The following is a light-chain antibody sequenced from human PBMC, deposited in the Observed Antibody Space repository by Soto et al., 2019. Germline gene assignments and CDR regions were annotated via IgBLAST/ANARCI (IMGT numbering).Light chain of an antibody. V-gene: IGKV1-5*03. CDR2: KAS. CDR3: QQYNSYTWT. Sequence: DIQMTQSPCTLSASVGDRVTITCRASQSISSRLDWYQQKPGKAPKLLIYKASSLESGVPSRVSGSGSGTEFTLTISSLQPDDFATYYCQQYNSYTWTFGQGTKVEIK. J-gene: IGKJ1*01. CDR1: QSISSR.